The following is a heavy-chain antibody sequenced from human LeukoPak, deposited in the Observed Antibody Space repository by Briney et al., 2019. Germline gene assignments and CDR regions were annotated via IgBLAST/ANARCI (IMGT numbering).Heavy chain of an antibody. CDR3: ATHSSGSLFGY. J-gene: IGHJ4*02. D-gene: IGHD3-22*01. CDR2: IYHGGST. Sequence: PSETLSLTCSVSGGSISSRTYHWAWIRQPPGKGLEWIGNIYHGGSTYYNPSLKSRVTISADTPKNQFSLTLSSVTAADTAVYYCATHSSGSLFGYWGQGTLVTVSP. V-gene: IGHV4-39*01. CDR1: GGSISSRTYH.